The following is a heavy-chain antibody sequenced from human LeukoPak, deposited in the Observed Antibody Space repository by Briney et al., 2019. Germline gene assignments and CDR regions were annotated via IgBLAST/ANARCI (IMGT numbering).Heavy chain of an antibody. CDR1: GFTFSSFA. Sequence: GGSLRLSCAASGFTFSSFAMSWVRQAPGKGLEWVAVISYDGSYKDYADSVKGRFTLSRDNSKNTLYLQMNSLRPEDTAVYYCAKGGGGTYHRGYFDYWGQGTLVTVSS. CDR3: AKGGGGTYHRGYFDY. J-gene: IGHJ4*02. D-gene: IGHD3-16*01. V-gene: IGHV3-30*18. CDR2: ISYDGSYK.